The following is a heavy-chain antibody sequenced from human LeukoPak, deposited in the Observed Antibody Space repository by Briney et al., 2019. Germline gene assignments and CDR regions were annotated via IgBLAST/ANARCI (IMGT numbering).Heavy chain of an antibody. CDR3: ARAVVAAAGHYYYYGMDV. J-gene: IGHJ6*02. D-gene: IGHD6-13*01. CDR1: GGSISSYY. Sequence: SETLSLTCTVSGGSISSYYWSWIRQPPGKGLEWIGYIYYSGSTNYNPSLKSRVTILVDTSKNQFSLKLSSVTAADTAVYYCARAVVAAAGHYYYYGMDVWGQGTTVTVSS. V-gene: IGHV4-59*08. CDR2: IYYSGST.